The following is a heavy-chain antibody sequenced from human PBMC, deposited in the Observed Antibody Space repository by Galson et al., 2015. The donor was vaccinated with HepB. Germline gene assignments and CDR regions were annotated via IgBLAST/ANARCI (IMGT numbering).Heavy chain of an antibody. V-gene: IGHV4-38-2*01. Sequence: SETLSLTCDVSGFSITNPYYWVWIRQPPGKGLEWIGSIYHSGSTYFNPSLKSRVTISRDTSKNQFPLKLNSVTAADSAVYYCARGNNFDDFDHWGQGTLVTVSS. CDR1: GFSITNPYY. J-gene: IGHJ4*02. CDR2: IYHSGST. D-gene: IGHD1/OR15-1a*01. CDR3: ARGNNFDDFDH.